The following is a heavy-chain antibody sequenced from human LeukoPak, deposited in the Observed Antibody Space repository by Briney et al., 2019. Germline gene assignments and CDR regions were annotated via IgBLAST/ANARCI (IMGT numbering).Heavy chain of an antibody. CDR1: GGSISSSNW. J-gene: IGHJ4*02. V-gene: IGHV4-4*02. CDR3: AGLRDVMITFGGVIVL. CDR2: IYHSGST. Sequence: SETLSLTCAVSGGSISSSNWWSWVRQPPGKGLEWIGEIYHSGSTNYNPSLKSRVTISVDKSKNQFSLKLSSVTAADTAVYYCAGLRDVMITFGGVIVLWGQGTLVTVSS. D-gene: IGHD3-16*02.